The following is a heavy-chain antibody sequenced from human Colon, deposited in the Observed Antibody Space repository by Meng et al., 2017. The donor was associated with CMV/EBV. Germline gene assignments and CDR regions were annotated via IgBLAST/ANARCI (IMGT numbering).Heavy chain of an antibody. CDR2: IYSNGRI. Sequence: QVQLQESGPGLVKPSETLSPTCTVPGGAISGHYWTWIRRPAGEGLQWLGRIYSNGRIDENYSLRSRVTISVDTSKNQLSLRLTSVTAADTAVYYCGRAGARGVPIDVWGRGTLVTVSS. CDR3: GRAGARGVPIDV. CDR1: GGAISGHY. J-gene: IGHJ1*01. V-gene: IGHV4-4*07. D-gene: IGHD3-10*01.